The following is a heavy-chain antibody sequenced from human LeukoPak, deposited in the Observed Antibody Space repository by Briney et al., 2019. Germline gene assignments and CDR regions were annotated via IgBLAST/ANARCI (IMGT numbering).Heavy chain of an antibody. V-gene: IGHV4-30-4*08. Sequence: SQTLSLTCTVSGGSISSGDYYWSRIRQPPGKGLEWIGYIYYSGSTYYNPSLKSRVTISVDTSKNQFSLKLSSVTAADTAVYYCATAWGITIFGVAGPWFDPWGQGTLVTVSS. D-gene: IGHD3-3*01. CDR3: ATAWGITIFGVAGPWFDP. CDR1: GGSISSGDYY. J-gene: IGHJ5*02. CDR2: IYYSGST.